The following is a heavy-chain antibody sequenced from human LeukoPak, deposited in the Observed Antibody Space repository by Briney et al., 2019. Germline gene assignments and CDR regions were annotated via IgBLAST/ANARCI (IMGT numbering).Heavy chain of an antibody. CDR3: ARNNDFWSGYYPGYYYYGMDV. CDR1: GGSFSGYY. D-gene: IGHD3-3*01. CDR2: INHSGST. Sequence: SSETLSLTCAVYGGSFSGYYWSWIRQPPGKGLEWIGEINHSGSTNYNPSLKSRVAISVDTSKNQFSLKLSSVTAADTAVYYCARNNDFWSGYYPGYYYYGMDVWGQGTTVTVSS. J-gene: IGHJ6*02. V-gene: IGHV4-34*01.